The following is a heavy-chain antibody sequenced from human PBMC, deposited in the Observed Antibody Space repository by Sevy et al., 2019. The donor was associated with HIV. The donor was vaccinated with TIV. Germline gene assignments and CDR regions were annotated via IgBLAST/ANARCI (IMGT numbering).Heavy chain of an antibody. CDR1: GFTFSNYG. D-gene: IGHD6-19*01. CDR3: AKDISGASSSWSFDY. V-gene: IGHV3-30*18. CDR2: ISHDGSNK. Sequence: GESLKISCEASGFTFSNYGMHWVRQAPGKGLEWVATISHDGSNKYYADSVKGRFTISRDNSKHSLYLQMNSLRPEDKGVYYCAKDISGASSSWSFDYWGQGTLVTVSS. J-gene: IGHJ4*02.